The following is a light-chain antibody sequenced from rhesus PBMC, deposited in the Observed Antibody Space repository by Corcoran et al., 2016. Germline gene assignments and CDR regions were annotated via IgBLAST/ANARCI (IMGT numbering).Light chain of an antibody. CDR3: QQDYSWPLT. CDR1: QSVSSS. Sequence: EIVMTQSPATLSLSPGERATFSCRASQSVSSSLAWYQQKPGQAPTLLIYGASSRAPGIPDRFSGGGSGTEFTLTISSLEPEDVGVYYCQQDYSWPLTFGGGTKVELK. CDR2: GAS. J-gene: IGKJ4*01. V-gene: IGKV3-42*01.